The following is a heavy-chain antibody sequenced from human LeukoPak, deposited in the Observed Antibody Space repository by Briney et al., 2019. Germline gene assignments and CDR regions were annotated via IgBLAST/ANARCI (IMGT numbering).Heavy chain of an antibody. D-gene: IGHD5/OR15-5a*01. Sequence: PGGSLRLSCAVSGFTVSSNYMTWVRQAPGKGLEWVSAIYADGNTYYADSVKGRFVISRDNAKNSVSLQINSLRVEDTALYFCASDQVSGVFDYWGQGARVTVS. J-gene: IGHJ4*02. CDR2: IYADGNT. CDR1: GFTVSSNY. V-gene: IGHV3-53*01. CDR3: ASDQVSGVFDY.